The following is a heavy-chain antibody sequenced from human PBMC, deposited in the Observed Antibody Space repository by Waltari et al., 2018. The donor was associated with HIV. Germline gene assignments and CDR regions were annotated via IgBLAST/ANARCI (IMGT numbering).Heavy chain of an antibody. CDR3: ARGGKYGDYQYYFDS. CDR2: ISYYGSSE. D-gene: IGHD4-17*01. J-gene: IGHJ4*02. CDR1: GFTSSSFK. V-gene: IGHV3-30-3*01. Sequence: QEHLVESGGAVVQPGSSLRLSLAASGFTSSSFKMIWVRQAPGEGVEWEAVISYYGSSENYADFVKGRFPKTRDNSQNTLDREKDSLRPEDTAVYYWARGGKYGDYQYYFDSWGQGTLVTVSP.